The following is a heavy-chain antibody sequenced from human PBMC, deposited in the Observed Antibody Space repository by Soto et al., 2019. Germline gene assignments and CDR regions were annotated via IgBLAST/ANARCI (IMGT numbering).Heavy chain of an antibody. CDR3: TTAEVGATTGFDY. D-gene: IGHD1-26*01. CDR1: GFTFSNAW. Sequence: GGSLRLSCAASGFTFSNAWMSWVRQAPGKGLEWVGRVKSKTDGGTTDYAAPVKGRFTISRDDSKNTLYPQMNSLKTEDTAVYYCTTAEVGATTGFDYWGQGTLVTVSS. J-gene: IGHJ4*02. CDR2: VKSKTDGGTT. V-gene: IGHV3-15*01.